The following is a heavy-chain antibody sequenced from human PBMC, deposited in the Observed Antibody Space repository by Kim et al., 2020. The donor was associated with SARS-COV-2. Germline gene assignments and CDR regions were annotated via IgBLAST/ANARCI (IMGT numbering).Heavy chain of an antibody. CDR3: AREAGFCSGGSCPPTQYYFDY. D-gene: IGHD2-15*01. J-gene: IGHJ4*02. V-gene: IGHV4-30-4*01. CDR1: GGSISSGDYY. CDR2: IYYSGST. Sequence: SETLSLTCTVSGGSISSGDYYWSWIRQPPGKGLEWIGYIYYSGSTYYNPSLKSRVTISVDTSKNQFSLKLSSVTAADTAVYYCAREAGFCSGGSCPPTQYYFDYWGQGTLVTVSS.